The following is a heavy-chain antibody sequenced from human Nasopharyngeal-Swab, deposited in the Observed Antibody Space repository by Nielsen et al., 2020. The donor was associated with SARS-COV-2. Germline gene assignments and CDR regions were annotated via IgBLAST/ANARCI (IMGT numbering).Heavy chain of an antibody. Sequence: WVRQAPGQGLEWMGGIIPIFGTANYAQKFQGRVTITADESTSTAYMELSSLRSEDTAVYYCARDQSSGWPLDCWGQGTLVTVSS. J-gene: IGHJ4*02. CDR3: ARDQSSGWPLDC. V-gene: IGHV1-69*01. CDR2: IIPIFGTA. D-gene: IGHD6-19*01.